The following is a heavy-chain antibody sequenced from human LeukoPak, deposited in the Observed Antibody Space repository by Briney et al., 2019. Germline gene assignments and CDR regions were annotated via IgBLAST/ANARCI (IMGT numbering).Heavy chain of an antibody. CDR3: ARDKVPAAPNWFDP. J-gene: IGHJ5*02. V-gene: IGHV3-21*01. D-gene: IGHD2-2*01. CDR1: GFTFSSYS. CDR2: ISSSSSYI. Sequence: GGSLRLSCAASGFTFSSYSMNWVRQAPGKGLEWVSSISSSSSYIYYADSVKGRFTISRDNAKNSLYLQMNSLRAEDTAVYYCARDKVPAAPNWFDPWGQGALVTVSS.